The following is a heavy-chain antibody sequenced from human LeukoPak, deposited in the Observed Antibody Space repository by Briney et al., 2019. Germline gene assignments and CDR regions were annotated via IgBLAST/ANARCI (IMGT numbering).Heavy chain of an antibody. CDR3: ARGYSSSSGYYYYYMDV. D-gene: IGHD6-6*01. CDR2: INPNSGGT. J-gene: IGHJ6*03. Sequence: GASVKLSWKASGYTFTGYYMHWWRQSPGQRHEGMGWINPNSGGTNYAQKFQGRVTMTRDTSISTAYMELSRLRSDDTAVYYCARGYSSSSGYYYYYMDVWGKGTTVTVSS. CDR1: GYTFTGYY. V-gene: IGHV1-2*02.